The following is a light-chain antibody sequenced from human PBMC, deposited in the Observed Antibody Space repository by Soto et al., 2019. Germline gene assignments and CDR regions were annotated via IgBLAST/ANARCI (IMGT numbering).Light chain of an antibody. CDR2: EVS. V-gene: IGLV2-14*01. CDR3: YSYTSSSTWV. CDR1: SSDVGGYNY. Sequence: QSALTQPASVSGSPGQSITISCTGTSSDVGGYNYVSWYQQHPGKAPKLMISEVSNRPSWVSNRFSGSKSDNTASLTISGLQAEDEADYYCYSYTSSSTWVFGGGTKLTVL. J-gene: IGLJ3*02.